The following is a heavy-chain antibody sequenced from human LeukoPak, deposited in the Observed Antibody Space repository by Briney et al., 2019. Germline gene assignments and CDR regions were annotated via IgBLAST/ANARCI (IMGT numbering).Heavy chain of an antibody. Sequence: SQTLSLTCAISGDSVSSNSAAWNWITQSPSRGLEWLGRTYYRSKWYNDYAVSVKSRITINPDTSKNQFSLQLNSVTPEDTAVYYCARDREVPAARYDAFDIWGQGTMVTVSS. V-gene: IGHV6-1*01. D-gene: IGHD2-2*01. CDR2: TYYRSKWYN. CDR1: GDSVSSNSAA. J-gene: IGHJ3*02. CDR3: ARDREVPAARYDAFDI.